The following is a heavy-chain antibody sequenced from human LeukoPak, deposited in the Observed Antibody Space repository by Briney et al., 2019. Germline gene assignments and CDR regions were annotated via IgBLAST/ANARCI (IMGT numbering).Heavy chain of an antibody. CDR2: ISSSSSYI. D-gene: IGHD6-19*01. V-gene: IGHV3-21*01. CDR3: ARDGAGYSSGWYDY. J-gene: IGHJ4*02. CDR1: GFTFSSYS. Sequence: GGSLRLSCAASGFTFSSYSMNWVRQAPGKGLEWVSSISSSSSYIYYADSVKGRFTISRDNAKNSLYLQMNSLSAEDTAVYYCARDGAGYSSGWYDYWGQGTLVTVSS.